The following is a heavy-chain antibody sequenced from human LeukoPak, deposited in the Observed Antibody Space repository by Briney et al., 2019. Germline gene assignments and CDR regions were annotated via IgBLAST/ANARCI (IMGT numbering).Heavy chain of an antibody. CDR2: IIPILNLP. D-gene: IGHD6-19*01. V-gene: IGHV1-69*02. J-gene: IGHJ3*02. CDR1: GGTFSTHS. CDR3: AGGTIAVAGSGSSEI. Sequence: GASLKVSCKASGGTFSTHSIGWVRQAPGQGLEWMGRIIPILNLPNYAQKFKARVTITADKSTGTAYMELSRLKYDDTGVYYCAGGTIAVAGSGSSEIWGQGTLVTVSS.